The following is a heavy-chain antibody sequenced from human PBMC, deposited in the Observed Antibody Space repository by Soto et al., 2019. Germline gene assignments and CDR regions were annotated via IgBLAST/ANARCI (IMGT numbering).Heavy chain of an antibody. J-gene: IGHJ4*02. D-gene: IGHD3-3*01. CDR2: VYHSGTT. CDR3: ASSDFWSGHFDY. Sequence: QLQLQESGPGLVKPSETLSLTCTVSGDSISSNSYYWGWIRQPPGKGLEWIGLVYHSGTTYYNPSLRSRGTISVDTAKNRFPLKLSSVNAADPAVYYCASSDFWSGHFDYWGQGTLVTVSS. CDR1: GDSISSNSYY. V-gene: IGHV4-39*01.